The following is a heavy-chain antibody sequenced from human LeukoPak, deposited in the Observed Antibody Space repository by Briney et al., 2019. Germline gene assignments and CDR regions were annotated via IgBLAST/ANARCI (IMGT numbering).Heavy chain of an antibody. J-gene: IGHJ4*02. CDR1: GYTFTGYY. D-gene: IGHD6-13*01. CDR2: INPNSGGT. V-gene: IGHV1-2*06. Sequence: ASVKVSCKASGYTFTGYYMHWVRQAPGQGLEWMGRINPNSGGTNYAQKFQGRVTMTRDTSISTAYMELSRLRSDDTAVYYCAGGNSSSSHYFDYWGQGTLVPVSS. CDR3: AGGNSSSSHYFDY.